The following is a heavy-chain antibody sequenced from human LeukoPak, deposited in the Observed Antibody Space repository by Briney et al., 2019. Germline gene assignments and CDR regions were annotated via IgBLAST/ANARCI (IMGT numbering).Heavy chain of an antibody. D-gene: IGHD2-21*02. CDR1: GYMFTGYY. V-gene: IGHV1-2*02. J-gene: IGHJ4*02. CDR2: INPNSGGT. Sequence: ASVTVSCMASGYMFTGYYMHWVRQAPGQGLEWMGWINPNSGGTNYAQKFQGRVTMTRDTSISTTYMELSSLRSDDTAVYYCARGYCSGDCFTLFDYWGQGTLVTVSS. CDR3: ARGYCSGDCFTLFDY.